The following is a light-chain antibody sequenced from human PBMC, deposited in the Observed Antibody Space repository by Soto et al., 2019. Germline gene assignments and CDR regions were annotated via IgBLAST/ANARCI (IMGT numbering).Light chain of an antibody. CDR3: QQYDNWPRT. J-gene: IGKJ1*01. CDR2: GTS. CDR1: QSVSIN. V-gene: IGKV3-15*01. Sequence: EIVMTQSPATLSVSPGERATLSCRASQSVSINLAWYQQKPGQAPRLLIYGTSTRGPGIPARFSGSGSGTEFTLTISSLQSEDFAVYYCQQYDNWPRTVGQGTKVDIK.